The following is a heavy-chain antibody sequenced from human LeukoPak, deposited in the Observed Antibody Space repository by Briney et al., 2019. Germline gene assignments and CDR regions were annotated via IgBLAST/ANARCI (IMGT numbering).Heavy chain of an antibody. Sequence: GSLRLSCAASGFTFSSYWMSWVRQAPGKGLEWVANIKQDGSERSYVDSAKGRFTISRDNAKNSLYLRIDSLRVEDTAVYYCASHNDWRFDYWGQGTLVTVSS. D-gene: IGHD3-9*01. CDR2: IKQDGSER. J-gene: IGHJ4*02. CDR1: GFTFSSYW. V-gene: IGHV3-7*03. CDR3: ASHNDWRFDY.